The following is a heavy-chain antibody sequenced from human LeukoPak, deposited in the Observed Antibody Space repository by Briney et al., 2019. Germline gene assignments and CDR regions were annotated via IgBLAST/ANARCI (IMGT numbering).Heavy chain of an antibody. CDR2: IYYSGST. D-gene: IGHD3-22*01. Sequence: SETLSLTCTVSGGSISSYYWSWIRQPPGKGLEWIGYIYYSGSTNYNPSLKSRVIISLDTSRNQFSLKVNSVTAADTAMYYCARATYYDSSSLAPVFDHWGQGTLVTVSS. J-gene: IGHJ4*02. V-gene: IGHV4-59*01. CDR1: GGSISSYY. CDR3: ARATYYDSSSLAPVFDH.